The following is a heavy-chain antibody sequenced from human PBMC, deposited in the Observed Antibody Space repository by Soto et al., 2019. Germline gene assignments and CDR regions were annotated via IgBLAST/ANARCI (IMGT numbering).Heavy chain of an antibody. V-gene: IGHV3-11*06. J-gene: IGHJ4*02. CDR1: GFTFSDYY. CDR3: ARDRHGSGSYNY. CDR2: ISSSSSYT. Sequence: PGGSLRLSCAASGFTFSDYYMSWIRQAPGKGLEWVSYISSSSSYTNYADSVKGRFTISRDNAKNSLYLQMNSLRAEDTAVYYCARDRHGSGSYNYWGQGTLVTVSS. D-gene: IGHD3-10*01.